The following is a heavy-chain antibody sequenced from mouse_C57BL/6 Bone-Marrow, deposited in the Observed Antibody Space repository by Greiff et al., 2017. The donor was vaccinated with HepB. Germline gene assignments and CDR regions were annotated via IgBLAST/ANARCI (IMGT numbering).Heavy chain of an antibody. CDR2: IYPRSGNT. V-gene: IGHV1-81*01. D-gene: IGHD2-4*01. Sequence: VQLQQSGAELARPGASVKLSCKASGYTFTSYGVSWVKQRTGQGLEWIGEIYPRSGNTYYNEKFKGKATLTADKSSSTAYMELRSLTSEDSAVYFCARYYYERYYAMDYWGQGTSVTVSS. CDR1: GYTFTSYG. CDR3: ARYYYERYYAMDY. J-gene: IGHJ4*01.